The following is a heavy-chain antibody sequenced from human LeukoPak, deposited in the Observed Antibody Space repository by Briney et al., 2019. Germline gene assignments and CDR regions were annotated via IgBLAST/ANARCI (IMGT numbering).Heavy chain of an antibody. CDR2: FNPNGGGT. D-gene: IGHD1-26*01. CDR1: GYTFTGYY. CDR3: ASIVGGRTSGFDF. J-gene: IGHJ4*02. Sequence: ASVKVSCKASGYTFTGYYVHWVRQAPGQGLEWMGWFNPNGGGTRYAQRFQGRFSMTSDTSINTAYLEVTRLTPDDTAIYYCASIVGGRTSGFDFWGQRTLVTVSS. V-gene: IGHV1-2*02.